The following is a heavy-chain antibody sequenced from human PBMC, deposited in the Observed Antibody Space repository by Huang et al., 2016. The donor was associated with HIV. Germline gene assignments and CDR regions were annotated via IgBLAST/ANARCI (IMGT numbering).Heavy chain of an antibody. J-gene: IGHJ4*02. CDR1: GFILSNYG. D-gene: IGHD3-22*01. Sequence: VQLIESGGGVVQPGKSLRLSCATYGFILSNYGMHWVRQAPGNGLKWVAFIRNDGIKKNYADSVRGRFTGGRDNGNNTLFLQMRSLGVDDTAVYYCARGDYYDSSGYHPGYFDYWGQGILVTVSS. CDR3: ARGDYYDSSGYHPGYFDY. CDR2: IRNDGIKK. V-gene: IGHV3-33*04.